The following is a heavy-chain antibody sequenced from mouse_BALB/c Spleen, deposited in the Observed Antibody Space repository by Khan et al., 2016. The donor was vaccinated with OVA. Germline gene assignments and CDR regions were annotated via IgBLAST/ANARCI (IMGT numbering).Heavy chain of an antibody. CDR3: ARKDYDDYDPFPY. Sequence: EVKLLESGPGLVKPSQSLSLTCTVTGYSITSEFAWNWIRQFPGNKLEWMGYIRYSGNTSYNPSLKSILSLTRDTSWNQFFLQLNSVTTEDTATYFCARKDYDDYDPFPYWGQGTLVTVSA. V-gene: IGHV3-2*02. CDR1: GYSITSEFA. D-gene: IGHD2-4*01. J-gene: IGHJ3*01. CDR2: IRYSGNT.